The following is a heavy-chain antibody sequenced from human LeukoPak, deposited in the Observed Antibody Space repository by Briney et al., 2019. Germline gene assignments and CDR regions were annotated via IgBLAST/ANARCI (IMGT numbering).Heavy chain of an antibody. V-gene: IGHV4-30-4*07. D-gene: IGHD4-11*01. J-gene: IGHJ4*02. Sequence: PSETLSLTCAVSGGSISSGGYSWSWIRQPPGKGLEWIGYIYYSGSTYYNPSLKSRVTISVDTSKNQFSLKLSSVTAADTAVYYCARGVSDYSYFARYYFDYWGQGTLVTVSS. CDR3: ARGVSDYSYFARYYFDY. CDR2: IYYSGST. CDR1: GGSISSGGYS.